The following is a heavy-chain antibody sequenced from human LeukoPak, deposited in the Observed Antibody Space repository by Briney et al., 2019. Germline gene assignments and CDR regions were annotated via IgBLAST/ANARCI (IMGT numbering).Heavy chain of an antibody. CDR1: GFTFSSHW. CDR3: ARDTRPGEVGATPG. J-gene: IGHJ4*02. CDR2: IKEDGSET. V-gene: IGHV3-7*01. Sequence: GGSLRLSCTGSGFTFSSHWMSWVRQAPGRGLEWVANIKEDGSETYYLDSVKGRFTISRDNAKNSLYLQTNSLRAEDTAVYYCARDTRPGEVGATPGWGQGTLVTVSS. D-gene: IGHD1-26*01.